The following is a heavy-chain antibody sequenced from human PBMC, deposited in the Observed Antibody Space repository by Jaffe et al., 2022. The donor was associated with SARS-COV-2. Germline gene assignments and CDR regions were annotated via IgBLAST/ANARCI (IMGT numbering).Heavy chain of an antibody. CDR2: INEDGSAN. CDR3: AVNLPIY. V-gene: IGHV3-7*01. J-gene: IGHJ4*02. CDR1: GFTFSTYW. Sequence: EVQLMESGGGLVQPGGSLRLSCAASGFTFSTYWMSWVRQAPGKGLEWVANINEDGSANNYVDSVKGRFTISRDNAKNSLYLQMNSLRAEDTAVYFCAVNLPIYWGQGTLVTVSS.